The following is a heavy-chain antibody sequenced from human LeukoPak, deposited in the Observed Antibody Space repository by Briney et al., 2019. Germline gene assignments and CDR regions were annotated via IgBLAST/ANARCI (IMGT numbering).Heavy chain of an antibody. V-gene: IGHV3-33*01. CDR2: IWYDGSKE. Sequence: GESLRLSCAASGFTLSSHGMHWVRQAPGKGLEWVALIWYDGSKENYADSLKDRFTISRDMSKNTLNLQMNSLRVEDTAVFYFARDLSFGSLDFRGQGTLVTVSS. CDR1: GFTLSSHG. CDR3: ARDLSFGSLDF. D-gene: IGHD1-26*01. J-gene: IGHJ4*02.